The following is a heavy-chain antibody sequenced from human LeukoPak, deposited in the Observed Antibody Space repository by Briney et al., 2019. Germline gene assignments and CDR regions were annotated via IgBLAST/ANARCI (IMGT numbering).Heavy chain of an antibody. CDR1: GFTFSSYA. V-gene: IGHV4-34*01. D-gene: IGHD3-9*01. Sequence: GSLRLSCAASGFTFSSYAMSWIRQSPGKGLEWIGEINLSGTTNYNPSLKSRVTISADTSKNQLSLKVNSVTAADTAVYYCARSQLRYFDLYYYAMDVWGQGTTVTVSS. CDR3: ARSQLRYFDLYYYAMDV. CDR2: INLSGTT. J-gene: IGHJ6*02.